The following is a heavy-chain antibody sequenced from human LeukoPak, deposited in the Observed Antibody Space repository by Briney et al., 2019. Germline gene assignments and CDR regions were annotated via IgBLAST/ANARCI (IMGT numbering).Heavy chain of an antibody. Sequence: ASVKVSCKVSGYTLTELSMHWVRQAPGKGLEWMGGFDSEDGETIYAQKFQGRVTMTEDTSTDTAYMELSSLRSEDTAVYYCATPNYSGSYWFDYWGQGTLVTVSS. D-gene: IGHD1-26*01. CDR3: ATPNYSGSYWFDY. J-gene: IGHJ4*02. CDR1: GYTLTELS. CDR2: FDSEDGET. V-gene: IGHV1-24*01.